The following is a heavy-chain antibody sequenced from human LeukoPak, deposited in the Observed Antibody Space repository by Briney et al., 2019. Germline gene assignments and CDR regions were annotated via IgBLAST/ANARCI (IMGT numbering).Heavy chain of an antibody. CDR3: AKDESGGVVSFDY. CDR2: ISWDGGSA. D-gene: IGHD3-3*01. J-gene: IGHJ4*02. V-gene: IGHV3-43D*03. Sequence: GGSLRLSCAASGFTFDDYAMHWVRQAPGKGLEWVSLISWDGGSAYYADSVKGRFTISRDNSKNTLYLQMNSLRAEDTAVYYCAKDESGGVVSFDYWGQGTLVAVSS. CDR1: GFTFDDYA.